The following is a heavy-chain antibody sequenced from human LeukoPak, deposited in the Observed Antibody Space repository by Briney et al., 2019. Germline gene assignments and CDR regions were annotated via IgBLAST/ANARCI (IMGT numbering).Heavy chain of an antibody. CDR2: IYYSGST. Sequence: PSQTLSLTCTVSGGSISSGGYYWSWIRQHPGKGLEWIGYIYYSGSTYYNPSLKSRVTLSVDTSKNQFSLKLSSVTAADTAVYYCASHGSGPYNWFDPWGQGTLVTVSS. J-gene: IGHJ5*02. V-gene: IGHV4-31*03. CDR3: ASHGSGPYNWFDP. D-gene: IGHD3-10*01. CDR1: GGSISSGGYY.